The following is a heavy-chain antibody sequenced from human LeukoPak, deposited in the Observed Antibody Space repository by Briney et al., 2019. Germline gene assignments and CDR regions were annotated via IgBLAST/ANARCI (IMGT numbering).Heavy chain of an antibody. V-gene: IGHV3-43*02. Sequence: GGSLRLSCAASGFTFDDYAMHWVRQAPGKGLEWVSLISGDGGSTHYADSVKGRFTISRDNSKNTLYLQMNSLRAEDTAVYYCAKDQAYYEFWSGLDYWGQGTLVTVSS. D-gene: IGHD3-3*01. CDR2: ISGDGGST. CDR1: GFTFDDYA. J-gene: IGHJ4*02. CDR3: AKDQAYYEFWSGLDY.